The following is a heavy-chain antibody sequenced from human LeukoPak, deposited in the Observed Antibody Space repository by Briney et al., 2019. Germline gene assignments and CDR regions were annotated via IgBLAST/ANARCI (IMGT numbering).Heavy chain of an antibody. CDR3: ARDRYRGIAAAVLDY. D-gene: IGHD6-13*01. V-gene: IGHV3-21*01. J-gene: IGHJ4*02. CDR2: ISSSSSYI. CDR1: GFTFSSYG. Sequence: PGGPLRLSCAASGFTFSSYGMHWVRQAPGKGLEWVSSISSSSSYIYYADSVKGRFTISRDNAKNSLYLQMNSLRAEDTAVYYCARDRYRGIAAAVLDYWGQGTLVTVSS.